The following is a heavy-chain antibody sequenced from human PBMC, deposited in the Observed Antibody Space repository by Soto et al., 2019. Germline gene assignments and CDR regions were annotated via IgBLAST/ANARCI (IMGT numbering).Heavy chain of an antibody. CDR3: AQNLFGRSVAGSYFYMDV. CDR2: IFSNVEK. V-gene: IGHV2-26*01. J-gene: IGHJ6*03. D-gene: IGHD6-19*01. Sequence: HVTLKESGPVLVKPTETLTLTCTVSGFSLASGKVGVTWIRQPPGKALEWLAHIFSNVEKSYRTSLKDRLTNPEDPCKNQVVLSMTHVDPVDTATYYCAQNLFGRSVAGSYFYMDVWGKGTTVTVSS. CDR1: GFSLASGKVG.